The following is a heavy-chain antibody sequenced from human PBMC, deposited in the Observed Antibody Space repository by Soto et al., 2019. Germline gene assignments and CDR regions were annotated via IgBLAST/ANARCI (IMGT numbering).Heavy chain of an antibody. CDR3: AMIEMATIYAFDI. Sequence: ASVKVSCKTSGYTFTSYDINWVRQATGQGLEWMGWMNPNSGNTGYAQKFQGRVTMTRNTSISTAYMELSSLRSEDTAVYYCAMIEMATIYAFDICGQGTMLTV. CDR1: GYTFTSYD. D-gene: IGHD5-12*01. J-gene: IGHJ3*02. V-gene: IGHV1-8*01. CDR2: MNPNSGNT.